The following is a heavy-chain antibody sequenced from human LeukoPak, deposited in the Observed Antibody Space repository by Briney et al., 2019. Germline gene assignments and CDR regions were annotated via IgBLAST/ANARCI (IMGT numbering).Heavy chain of an antibody. CDR3: AREQTYYFSGSYYTVLDY. CDR2: ISTTSSYI. D-gene: IGHD3-10*01. CDR1: GFIFSTYS. V-gene: IGHV3-21*01. J-gene: IGHJ4*01. Sequence: PGGSLTLSCAASGFIFSTYSMTWVRQAPGKGLEWVSSISTTSSYIYYADSMKGRFTISRDNVKNSLYLQMNSLRAEDTAVYYCAREQTYYFSGSYYTVLDYWGQGTLVTVSS.